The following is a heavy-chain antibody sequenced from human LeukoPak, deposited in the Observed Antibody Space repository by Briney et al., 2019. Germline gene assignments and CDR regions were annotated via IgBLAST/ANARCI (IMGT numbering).Heavy chain of an antibody. Sequence: GGSLRLSCAASGFTFSSYAMSWVRQAPGKGLEWVSAISGSGGSTYYADSGKGRFNISRDNSKNTLYLQMNSLRAEDTAVYYCAKFLPTHIVVANYYFDYWGQGTLVTVSS. CDR2: ISGSGGST. CDR1: GFTFSSYA. D-gene: IGHD2-21*01. V-gene: IGHV3-23*01. J-gene: IGHJ4*02. CDR3: AKFLPTHIVVANYYFDY.